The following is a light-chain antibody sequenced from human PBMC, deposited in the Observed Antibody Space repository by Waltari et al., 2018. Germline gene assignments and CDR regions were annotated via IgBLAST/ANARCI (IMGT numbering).Light chain of an antibody. J-gene: IGLJ2*01. Sequence: QLVVTQSPSASASLGASVKLTCSLSSGHSSYTIAWHQKQPEKGPRYVMKVNSDVSTDKGDGIPDRFSGSSSGAERYLAISSLQSEDEADYYCQAWDSVTHVVFGGGTKLTVL. CDR2: VNSDVST. CDR1: SGHSSYT. V-gene: IGLV4-69*01. CDR3: QAWDSVTHVV.